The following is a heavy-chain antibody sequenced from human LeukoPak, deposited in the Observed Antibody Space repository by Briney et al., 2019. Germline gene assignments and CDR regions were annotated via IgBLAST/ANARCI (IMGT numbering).Heavy chain of an antibody. V-gene: IGHV3-23*01. CDR1: GFTFSSYA. CDR3: ARDVSGWYLPRPADFDY. D-gene: IGHD6-19*01. Sequence: GGSLRLSCAASGFTFSSYAMSWVRQAPGKGLEWVSAISGSGGSTYYADSVKGRFTISRDNSKNTLYLQMNSLRAEDTAVYYCARDVSGWYLPRPADFDYWGQGTLVTVSS. CDR2: ISGSGGST. J-gene: IGHJ4*02.